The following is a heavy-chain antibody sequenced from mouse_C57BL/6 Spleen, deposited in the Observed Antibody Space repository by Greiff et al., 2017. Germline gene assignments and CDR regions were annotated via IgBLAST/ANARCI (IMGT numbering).Heavy chain of an antibody. CDR3: ARHGVAYGNYGGFAY. J-gene: IGHJ3*01. V-gene: IGHV5-6*01. Sequence: EVMLVESGGDLVKPGGSLKLSCAASGFTFSSYGMSWVRQTPDKRLEWVATISSGGSYTYYPDSVKGRFTISRDNAKNTLYLQMSSLKSEDTAMYYCARHGVAYGNYGGFAYWGQGTLVTVSA. CDR1: GFTFSSYG. D-gene: IGHD2-1*01. CDR2: ISSGGSYT.